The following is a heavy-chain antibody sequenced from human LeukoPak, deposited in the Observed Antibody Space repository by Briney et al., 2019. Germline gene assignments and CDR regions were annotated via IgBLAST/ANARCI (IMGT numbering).Heavy chain of an antibody. CDR3: TKGRYSSGYYFILDN. V-gene: IGHV4-59*01. D-gene: IGHD3-22*01. CDR2: TYYSGTT. Sequence: PSETLSLTCSVSGASITRYYWNWLRQSPGKGLEWIAYTYYSGTTNYNPSLKSRVTISVDTAKNQFSLKVSSVTAADTAVYYCTKGRYSSGYYFILDNWGQGALVTVSS. J-gene: IGHJ4*02. CDR1: GASITRYY.